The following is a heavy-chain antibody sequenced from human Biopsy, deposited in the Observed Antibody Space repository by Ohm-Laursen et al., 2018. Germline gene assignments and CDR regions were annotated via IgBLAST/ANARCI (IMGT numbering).Heavy chain of an antibody. D-gene: IGHD4-23*01. CDR3: ARGLNEYGGLYFPH. CDR2: ISHTGYT. CDR1: GGSFTGHY. J-gene: IGHJ1*01. Sequence: SDTLSLTCTVSGGSFTGHYWTWIRQPPGKGLEWIGHISHTGYTRYKSSLKSRVTISLDPSRKHFSLRLTSSAAADTAVYYCARGLNEYGGLYFPHWGQGTLVTVSP. V-gene: IGHV4-59*11.